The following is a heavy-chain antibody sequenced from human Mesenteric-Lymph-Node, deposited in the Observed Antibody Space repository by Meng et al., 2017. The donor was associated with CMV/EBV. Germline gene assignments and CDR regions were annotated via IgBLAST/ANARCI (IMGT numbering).Heavy chain of an antibody. Sequence: GESLKISCAASGFTFSSYEMNWVRQAPGKGLVWVSRINSDGSSTSYADSVKGRFTISRDNAKNTLYLQMNSLRAEDTAIYYCAKASRGYSSGAIDFWGQGTLVTVSS. CDR3: AKASRGYSSGAIDF. V-gene: IGHV3-74*01. CDR2: INSDGSST. D-gene: IGHD5-18*01. CDR1: GFTFSSYE. J-gene: IGHJ4*02.